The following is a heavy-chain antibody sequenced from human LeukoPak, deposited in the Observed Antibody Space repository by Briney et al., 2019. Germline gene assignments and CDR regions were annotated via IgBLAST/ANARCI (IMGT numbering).Heavy chain of an antibody. D-gene: IGHD2-21*01. CDR2: IYYSGST. J-gene: IGHJ4*02. CDR3: ARDSSMSAFDY. Sequence: SQTQSLTCTVSGGSISSGDYYWSWIRQPPGKGLEWIGYIYYSGSTYYNPSLKSRVTISVDTSKNQFSLKLSSVTAADTAVYYCARDSSMSAFDYWGQGTLVTVSS. CDR1: GGSISSGDYY. V-gene: IGHV4-30-4*08.